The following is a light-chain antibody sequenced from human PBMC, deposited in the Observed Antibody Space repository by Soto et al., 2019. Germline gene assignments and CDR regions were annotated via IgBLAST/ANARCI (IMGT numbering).Light chain of an antibody. J-gene: IGKJ1*01. CDR1: QSVSSN. CDR2: GAS. V-gene: IGKV3-15*01. Sequence: EIVMTQSPATLSVSPGERATLSCRASQSVSSNLAWYQQKPGQAPRLLIYGASTRATGIPARFSGSGSGTEFTLNIRSLQSEDFEVYYCKQYNNWPPETFGQGTKVEIK. CDR3: KQYNNWPPET.